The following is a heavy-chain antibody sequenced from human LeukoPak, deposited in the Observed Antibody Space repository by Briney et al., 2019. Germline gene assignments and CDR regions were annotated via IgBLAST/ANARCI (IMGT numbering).Heavy chain of an antibody. Sequence: PSETLSLTCAVYGGSFSDFYWSYWSWIRQPPGEGLEWIGEINHSGSTNYNPSLKSRVSMSLDTSKNQFSLTLGSVTAADTAVYYCARVMGYYPPPYYFDYWGQGTLVTVSS. J-gene: IGHJ4*02. CDR2: INHSGST. CDR1: GGSFSDFY. D-gene: IGHD2-21*01. CDR3: ARVMGYYPPPYYFDY. V-gene: IGHV4-34*01.